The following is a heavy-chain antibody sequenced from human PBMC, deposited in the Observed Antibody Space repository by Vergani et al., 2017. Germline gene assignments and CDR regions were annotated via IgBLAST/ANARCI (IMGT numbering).Heavy chain of an antibody. Sequence: QVQLVQSGAEVKKPGSSVKVSCKASGGTFSSYAISWVRQAPGQGLEWMGRIIPILGTANYAQKFQGRVTITADESTSTAYMELSSLRSEDTAVYYCAGIVRARGAFDIWGQGTMVTVSS. V-gene: IGHV1-69*11. CDR2: IIPILGTA. CDR1: GGTFSSYA. CDR3: AGIVRARGAFDI. J-gene: IGHJ3*02. D-gene: IGHD2-21*01.